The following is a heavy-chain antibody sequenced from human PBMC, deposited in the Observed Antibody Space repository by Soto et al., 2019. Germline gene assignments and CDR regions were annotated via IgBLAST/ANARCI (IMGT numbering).Heavy chain of an antibody. J-gene: IGHJ6*04. CDR2: ISYTGGST. CDR1: GFSFDRYA. CDR3: AKGGIWLGNIHLDV. V-gene: IGHV3-23*01. D-gene: IGHD3-10*01. Sequence: EAQLLESGGGLVQLGGSLRLSCAASGFSFDRYAMTWVRQAPGKGPEWVSSISYTGGSTSYADAVRGRFSTSRDNSKNTVYLQLNSLRAEDTALYYCAKGGIWLGNIHLDVWGKGTTVTVSS.